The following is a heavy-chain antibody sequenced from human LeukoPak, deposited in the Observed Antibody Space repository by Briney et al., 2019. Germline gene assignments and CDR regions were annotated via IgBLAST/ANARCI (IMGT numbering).Heavy chain of an antibody. Sequence: PGGSLRLSCAASGFIFSIYNMNWVRQAPGKGLEWVSSINTRSSSSYYADSVKGRFTISRDNAKNSLYLQMNSLRAEDTAVYYCARDSGIAVAHYFDYWGQGALVTVSS. D-gene: IGHD6-19*01. CDR3: ARDSGIAVAHYFDY. CDR2: INTRSSSS. J-gene: IGHJ4*02. CDR1: GFIFSIYN. V-gene: IGHV3-21*01.